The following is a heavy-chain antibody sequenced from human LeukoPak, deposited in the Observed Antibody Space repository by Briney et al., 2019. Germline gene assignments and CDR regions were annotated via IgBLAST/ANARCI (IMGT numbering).Heavy chain of an antibody. CDR3: ARDYGPIAAAGTEYYYYGLDV. D-gene: IGHD6-13*01. CDR2: ISAYNGDT. V-gene: IGHV1-18*01. CDR1: GYTFTSYG. Sequence: GASVKVSCKASGYTFTSYGISWVRQAPGQGLEWMGWISAYNGDTNYAQKLQGRVTMTTDTSTSIAYMELRSLRSDDTAVYYCARDYGPIAAAGTEYYYYGLDVWGQGTTVTVSS. J-gene: IGHJ6*02.